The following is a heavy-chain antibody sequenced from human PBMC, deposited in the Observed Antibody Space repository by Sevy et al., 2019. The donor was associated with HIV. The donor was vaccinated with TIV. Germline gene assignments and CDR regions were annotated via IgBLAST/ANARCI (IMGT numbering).Heavy chain of an antibody. D-gene: IGHD3-3*01. J-gene: IGHJ3*02. CDR1: GYSFTSYW. Sequence: GKSLKISCKGSGYSFTSYWIGWVRQMPGKGLEWMGIIYPGDSDTRYSPSFQGQVTISADKSISTAYRQWSSLKASDTAMYYCARQMDYDFWSGYFRVDAFDIWGQGKMVTVSS. CDR3: ARQMDYDFWSGYFRVDAFDI. CDR2: IYPGDSDT. V-gene: IGHV5-51*01.